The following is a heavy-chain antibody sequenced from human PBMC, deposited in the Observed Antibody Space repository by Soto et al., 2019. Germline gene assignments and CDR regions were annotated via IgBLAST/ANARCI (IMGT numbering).Heavy chain of an antibody. Sequence: GASVKVSCKASGYTFTGYYIHWVRQAPGQGLEWMGWINPNSGGTKYPQKFQGRVTMTRDTSIRTVYMSLTGLKSDDTAVYFCARELAKVVGSAGFDYWGQGTLVSVSS. D-gene: IGHD6-19*01. CDR3: ARELAKVVGSAGFDY. CDR2: INPNSGGT. CDR1: GYTFTGYY. J-gene: IGHJ4*02. V-gene: IGHV1-2*02.